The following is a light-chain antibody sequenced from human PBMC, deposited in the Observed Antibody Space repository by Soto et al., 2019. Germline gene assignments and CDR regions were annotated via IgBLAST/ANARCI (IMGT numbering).Light chain of an antibody. CDR2: EVS. Sequence: QSALTQPASVSGSPGQSITISCTGTSSDVGGYNYFSWYQQHPGKAPKLIIYEVSNRPSGVSNRFSGSKSGTTASLTISGLQAEDEADYYCSSYTSSSTKVFGTGTKVTVL. V-gene: IGLV2-14*01. CDR3: SSYTSSSTKV. J-gene: IGLJ1*01. CDR1: SSDVGGYNY.